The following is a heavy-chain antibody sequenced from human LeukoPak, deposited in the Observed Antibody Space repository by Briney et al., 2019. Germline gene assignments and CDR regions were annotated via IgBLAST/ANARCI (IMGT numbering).Heavy chain of an antibody. CDR3: ARDFCTGCNYYFYGLDV. D-gene: IGHD2-8*01. Sequence: PGVSLRCAVAGSGFTLGECVVHWVRQAPGKGLEWVSGISANSANIGYADSVKGRFTLSRDNAKNSLYLQMNSLRTEDTALYYCARDFCTGCNYYFYGLDVWGRGATVPVSS. CDR2: ISANSANI. CDR1: GFTLGECV. V-gene: IGHV3-9*01. J-gene: IGHJ6*02.